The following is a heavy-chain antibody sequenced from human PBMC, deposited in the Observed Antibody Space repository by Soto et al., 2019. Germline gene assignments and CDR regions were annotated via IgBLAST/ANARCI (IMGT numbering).Heavy chain of an antibody. D-gene: IGHD1-1*01. CDR2: IVPMIGKV. Sequence: QVQLVQSGAEVEKPGSSVKVSCKVSGGTTSSYTIGWVRQAPGQGLQWMGNIVPMIGKVDYAQTFLDRVTLTADKSTRTVYMELRSLRSEDTAVYFCALRTGNWNPLGDWGQGTLVTVSS. J-gene: IGHJ4*02. V-gene: IGHV1-69*02. CDR1: GGTTSSYT. CDR3: ALRTGNWNPLGD.